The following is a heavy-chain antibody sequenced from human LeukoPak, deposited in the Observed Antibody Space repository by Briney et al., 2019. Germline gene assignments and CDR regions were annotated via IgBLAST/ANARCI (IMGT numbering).Heavy chain of an antibody. V-gene: IGHV3-53*01. D-gene: IGHD6-13*01. CDR3: ARAGYSSSWNYMDV. Sequence: GGSLRLSCAASGFTVSSNYMSWVRQAPGKGLEWVSVIYSGGSTYYADSVKGRFTTSRDNSKNTLYLQMNSLRAEDTAVYYCARAGYSSSWNYMDVWGKGTTVTISS. CDR1: GFTVSSNY. CDR2: IYSGGST. J-gene: IGHJ6*03.